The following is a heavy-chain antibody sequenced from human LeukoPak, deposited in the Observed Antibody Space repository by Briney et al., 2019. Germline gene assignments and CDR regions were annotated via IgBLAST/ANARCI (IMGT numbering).Heavy chain of an antibody. J-gene: IGHJ5*02. CDR2: IDTSTGNP. CDR3: ARDNYGAEEGIGSSLVWLDP. D-gene: IGHD6-13*01. CDR1: GYTFTTYS. Sequence: ASVKVSCKASGYTFTTYSMNWVRQAPGQGLEWMGWIDTSTGNPTYAQGFTEQFVFSLDTSVNTAYPQINSLKAEDTAMYYCARDNYGAEEGIGSSLVWLDPWGQGTLVTVSS. V-gene: IGHV7-4-1*02.